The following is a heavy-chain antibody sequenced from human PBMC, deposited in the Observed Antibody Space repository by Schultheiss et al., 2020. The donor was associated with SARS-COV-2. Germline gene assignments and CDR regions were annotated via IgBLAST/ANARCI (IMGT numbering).Heavy chain of an antibody. CDR1: GYTFTSYG. J-gene: IGHJ3*02. CDR3: ARDCSSTSWGDAFDI. Sequence: ASVKVSCKASGYTFTSYGISWVRQAPGQGLEWMGWISAYNGNTNYAQKLQGRVPMTTDTSTSTAYMELRSLRSDDTAVYYCARDCSSTSWGDAFDIWGQGTMVTVSS. D-gene: IGHD2-2*01. V-gene: IGHV1-18*01. CDR2: ISAYNGNT.